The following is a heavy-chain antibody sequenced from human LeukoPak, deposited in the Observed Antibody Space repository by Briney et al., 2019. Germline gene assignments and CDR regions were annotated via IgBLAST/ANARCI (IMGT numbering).Heavy chain of an antibody. CDR2: INHSWST. V-gene: IGHV4-34*01. Sequence: SETLSLTCAVYGGSFSGYYWSWIRQPPGKGLEWIGEINHSWSTNYNPSLKSRVTISVDTSKNQFSLKLSSVTAADTAVYYCARGRAATSYYYYYGKDVWGQGTTVTVSS. D-gene: IGHD6-25*01. CDR3: ARGRAATSYYYYYGKDV. CDR1: GGSFSGYY. J-gene: IGHJ6*02.